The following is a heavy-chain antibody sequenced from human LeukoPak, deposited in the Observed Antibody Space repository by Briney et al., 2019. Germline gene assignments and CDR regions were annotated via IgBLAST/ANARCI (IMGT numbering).Heavy chain of an antibody. CDR3: ARPHSTGWYHEFDY. V-gene: IGHV5-51*01. J-gene: IGHJ4*02. Sequence: GESLKISCKGSGYSFSSYWIGWVRQMPGKGLEWMGIIYPGDSDTRYSPSFQGQVTISADKSISTAYLQWSSLRASDTAMYYCARPHSTGWYHEFDYWGQGTLVAVSS. D-gene: IGHD6-19*01. CDR2: IYPGDSDT. CDR1: GYSFSSYW.